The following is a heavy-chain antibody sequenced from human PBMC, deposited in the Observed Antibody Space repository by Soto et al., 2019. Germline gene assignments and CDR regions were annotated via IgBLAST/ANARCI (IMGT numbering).Heavy chain of an antibody. CDR3: AKDRIRWLQPHDAFDI. Sequence: GSLRLSCAASGFTFSSYAMSWVRQAPGKGLEWVSAISGSGGSTYYADSVKGRFTISRDNSKNTLYLQMNSLRAEDTAVYYCAKDRIRWLQPHDAFDIWGQGTMVTVSS. J-gene: IGHJ3*02. V-gene: IGHV3-23*01. CDR2: ISGSGGST. CDR1: GFTFSSYA. D-gene: IGHD5-18*01.